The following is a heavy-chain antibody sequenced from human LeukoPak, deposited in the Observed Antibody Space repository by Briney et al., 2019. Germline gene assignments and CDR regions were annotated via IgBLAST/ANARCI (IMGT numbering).Heavy chain of an antibody. CDR1: GGSISSSSYY. CDR3: ARMVAAPTSNWFDP. V-gene: IGHV4-39*07. CDR2: IYYSGST. J-gene: IGHJ5*02. Sequence: SETLSLTCTVSGGSISSSSYYWGWIRQPPGKGLEWIGSIYYSGSTYYNPSLKSRVTISVDTSKNQFSLKLSSVTAADTAVYYCARMVAAPTSNWFDPWGQGTLVTVSS. D-gene: IGHD2-15*01.